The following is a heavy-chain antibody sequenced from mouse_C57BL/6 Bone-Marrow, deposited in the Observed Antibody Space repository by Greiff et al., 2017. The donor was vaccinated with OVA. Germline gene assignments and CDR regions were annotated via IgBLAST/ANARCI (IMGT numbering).Heavy chain of an antibody. CDR1: GYSITSGYY. CDR3: ARDGTFYAMDY. V-gene: IGHV3-6*01. D-gene: IGHD1-1*02. J-gene: IGHJ4*01. CDR2: ISYDGSN. Sequence: DVKLQESGPGLVKPSQSLSLTCSVTGYSITSGYYWNWILQFPGNKLEWLGYISYDGSNNYNPSLKNRISITRYTSKNQFFLKLNSVTTEDTATYYCARDGTFYAMDYWGQGTSVTVSS.